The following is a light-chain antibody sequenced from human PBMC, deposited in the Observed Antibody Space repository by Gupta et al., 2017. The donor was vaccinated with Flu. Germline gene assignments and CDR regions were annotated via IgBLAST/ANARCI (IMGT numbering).Light chain of an antibody. CDR1: NIGSKS. V-gene: IGLV3-21*02. J-gene: IGLJ2*01. Sequence: SYVLTQPPSVSVAPGQTARITCGGNNIGSKSVHWYQQKPGQAPLVVYDDSDRPSGIPERFSGSNSGNTATLTISRVEAGDEADHYCQVWDSSSDHVVFGGGTKLTVL. CDR2: DDS. CDR3: QVWDSSSDHVV.